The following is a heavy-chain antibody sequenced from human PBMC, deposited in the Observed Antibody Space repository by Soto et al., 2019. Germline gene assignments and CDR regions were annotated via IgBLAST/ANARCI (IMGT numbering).Heavy chain of an antibody. Sequence: QVQLQESGPGLVKSSETLSLTCTVSGGSLSSRYWGWIRQPPGKGLEWIGSIYSSGTTTYNSSLKSRVTISIETSQNQFSLKLSSVTAADTAVYYGARVYREDLVVLPAPHFDYWGQGTLVTVSS. V-gene: IGHV4-59*11. D-gene: IGHD2-2*01. CDR1: GGSLSSRY. CDR2: IYSSGTT. J-gene: IGHJ4*02. CDR3: ARVYREDLVVLPAPHFDY.